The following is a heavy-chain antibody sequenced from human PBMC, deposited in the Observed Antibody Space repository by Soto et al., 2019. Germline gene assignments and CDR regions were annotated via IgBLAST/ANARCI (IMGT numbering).Heavy chain of an antibody. CDR3: AKEFAAAGGGFDY. Sequence: QVQLVESGGGVVQPGRSLRLSCAASGFTFSSYGMHWVRQAPGKGLEWVAVISYDGSNKYYADSVKGRFTISRDNFKNTLYLQMNSLRAEDTAVYYCAKEFAAAGGGFDYWGQGTLVTVSS. J-gene: IGHJ4*02. CDR2: ISYDGSNK. CDR1: GFTFSSYG. V-gene: IGHV3-30*18. D-gene: IGHD6-13*01.